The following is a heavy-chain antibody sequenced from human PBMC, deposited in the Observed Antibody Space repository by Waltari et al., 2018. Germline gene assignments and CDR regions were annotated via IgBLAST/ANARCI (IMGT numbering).Heavy chain of an antibody. V-gene: IGHV3-30*18. Sequence: QVQLVESGGGVVQPGASLRLSCRGSGFRFRCLGMHWVRQAPGKGMGGVEVWALDGRAEYYADSVKCRFIASRDNSKNTSYLQMNSLTREDTAMYYCAKPLGVSGTSFDHWGRGTLVTVSS. D-gene: IGHD1-1*01. J-gene: IGHJ4*02. CDR1: GFRFRCLG. CDR2: WALDGRAE. CDR3: AKPLGVSGTSFDH.